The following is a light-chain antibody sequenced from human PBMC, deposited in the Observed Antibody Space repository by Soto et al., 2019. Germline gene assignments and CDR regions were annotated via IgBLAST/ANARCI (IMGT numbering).Light chain of an antibody. CDR3: QQRHNWPIT. CDR1: QTIRGL. CDR2: DTS. J-gene: IGKJ5*01. V-gene: IGKV3-11*01. Sequence: EIVLTQSPGTLSLSPGERATLSCRTSQTIRGLLNWYQQRPGQAPRLLIYDTSNRATDIPARFSGSGSGTDFILTISSLDPEDFGVYFCQQRHNWPITFGQGTRLDMK.